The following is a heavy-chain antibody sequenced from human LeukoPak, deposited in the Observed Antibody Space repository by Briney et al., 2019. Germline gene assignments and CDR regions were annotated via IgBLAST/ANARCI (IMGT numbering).Heavy chain of an antibody. CDR1: GFTFSGYS. D-gene: IGHD3-22*01. Sequence: PGGSLRLSCAASGFTFSGYSMNWVRQAPGKGLEWVSSISSSSSYIYYADSVKGRFTISRDNAKNSLYLQMNSLRAEDTAVYYCARSLGSSGYQDYWGQGTLVTVSS. CDR2: ISSSSSYI. V-gene: IGHV3-21*01. CDR3: ARSLGSSGYQDY. J-gene: IGHJ4*02.